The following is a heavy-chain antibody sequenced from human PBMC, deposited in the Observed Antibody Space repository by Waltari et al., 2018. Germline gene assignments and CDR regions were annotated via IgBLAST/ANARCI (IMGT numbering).Heavy chain of an antibody. Sequence: QVQLVESGGGVVQPGRSLRLSCAASGFTFSSYAMHWVRQAPGKGLEGVAVISYDGSNKYYADSVKGRFTISRDNSKNTLYLQMNSLRAEDTAVYYCASVGGDYVTWGQGTLVTVSS. CDR1: GFTFSSYA. V-gene: IGHV3-30-3*01. J-gene: IGHJ5*02. CDR2: ISYDGSNK. D-gene: IGHD4-17*01. CDR3: ASVGGDYVT.